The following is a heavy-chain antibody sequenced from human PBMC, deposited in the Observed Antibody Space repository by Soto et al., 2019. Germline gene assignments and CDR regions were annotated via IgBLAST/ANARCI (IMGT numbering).Heavy chain of an antibody. V-gene: IGHV1-2*02. CDR3: ASVHGVSSSWFLRYYYYCGMDV. D-gene: IGHD6-13*01. CDR2: INPNSGGT. Sequence: ASVKVSCKASGYTFTGYYMHWVRQTPGQGLEWMGWINPNSGGTNYAQKFQGRVTMTRDTSISTAYMELSRLRSDDTAVYYCASVHGVSSSWFLRYYYYCGMDVWGQGTTVTVSS. J-gene: IGHJ6*02. CDR1: GYTFTGYY.